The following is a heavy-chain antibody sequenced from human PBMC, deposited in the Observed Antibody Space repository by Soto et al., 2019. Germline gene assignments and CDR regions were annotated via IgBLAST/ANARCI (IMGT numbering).Heavy chain of an antibody. CDR1: GFTFSSYA. CDR2: ISYDGSNK. CDR3: ARDFRVVPAPGGYGMDV. V-gene: IGHV3-30-3*01. Sequence: QVQLVESGGGVVQPGRSLRLSCAASGFTFSSYAMHWVRQAPGKGLEWVAVISYDGSNKYYADSVKGRFTISRDNSKNTLYLQMNSLRAEDTAVYYCARDFRVVPAPGGYGMDVWGQGTTVTVSS. D-gene: IGHD2-2*01. J-gene: IGHJ6*02.